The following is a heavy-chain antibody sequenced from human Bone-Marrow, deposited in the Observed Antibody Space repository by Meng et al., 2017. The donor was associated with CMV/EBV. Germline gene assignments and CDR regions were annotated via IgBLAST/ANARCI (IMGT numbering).Heavy chain of an antibody. CDR3: AKDHSPSTNYDFGSGYYRDNWSDP. CDR2: ISGSGGST. CDR1: GFTFSSYA. J-gene: IGHJ5*02. Sequence: GESLKISCAASGFTFSSYAMSWVRQAPGKGLEWVSAISGSGGSTYYADSVKGRFTISRANSKNTLYLQMNRLRTEDTAVYYCAKDHSPSTNYDFGSGYYRDNWSDPWGQGTLVNGAS. V-gene: IGHV3-23*01. D-gene: IGHD3-3*01.